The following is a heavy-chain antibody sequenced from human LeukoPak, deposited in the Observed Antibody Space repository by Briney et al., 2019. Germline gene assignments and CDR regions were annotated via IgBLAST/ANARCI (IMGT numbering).Heavy chain of an antibody. V-gene: IGHV4-39*07. CDR3: ARAYHSSWYLNWFDP. J-gene: IGHJ5*02. CDR2: IYHNGNT. CDR1: GGSISSGSYY. D-gene: IGHD6-13*01. Sequence: SETLSLTCTVSGGSISSGSYYWGWIRQPPRKGLEWIGTIYHNGNTYYNLSLKSRVTISVDTSKNEFSLKLSSVTAADTAVYYCARAYHSSWYLNWFDPWGQGTLVTVSS.